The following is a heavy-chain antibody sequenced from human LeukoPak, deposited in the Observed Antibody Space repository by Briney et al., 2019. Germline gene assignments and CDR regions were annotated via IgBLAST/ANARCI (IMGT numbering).Heavy chain of an antibody. V-gene: IGHV3-23*01. CDR2: ISGSGAGT. Sequence: GGSLRLSCAASGFTFSSYVMSWVRQAPGKGLEWVSAISGSGAGTYYADSVKGRFTISRDNSKNTLYLQMKSLRDDDTAVYYCAKGRGSYSSSREVRYYYYGMDVWGQGTTVTVSS. J-gene: IGHJ6*02. D-gene: IGHD6-13*01. CDR3: AKGRGSYSSSREVRYYYYGMDV. CDR1: GFTFSSYV.